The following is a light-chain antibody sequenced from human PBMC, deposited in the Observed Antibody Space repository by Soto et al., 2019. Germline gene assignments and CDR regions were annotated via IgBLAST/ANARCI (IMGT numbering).Light chain of an antibody. J-gene: IGKJ5*01. CDR3: QQYNNSHRT. CDR2: GVS. Sequence: EIVMIQSPATLSVSPGESVTLSCRASQLFSSNLAWYQHKPGQAPRLLVYGVSTRDTGVPDKFSAGASGTEFTLPISTLQSEDFAVYYCQQYNNSHRTFGQGTRLEIK. CDR1: QLFSSN. V-gene: IGKV3-15*01.